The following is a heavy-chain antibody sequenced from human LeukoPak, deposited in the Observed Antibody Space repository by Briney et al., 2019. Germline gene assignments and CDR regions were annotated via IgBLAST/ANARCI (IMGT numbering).Heavy chain of an antibody. V-gene: IGHV3-23*01. CDR3: ANGSAAAAILFDL. J-gene: IGHJ4*02. CDR1: GLTVSTNY. Sequence: GGSLRLSCAASGLTVSTNYMSWVRQAPGKGLEWVSTISGSGDSTYYADSVKGRFTIFRDNSKNTLFVQMNDLRAEDTAVYYCANGSAAAAILFDLWGRGVLVTVSS. D-gene: IGHD6-13*01. CDR2: ISGSGDST.